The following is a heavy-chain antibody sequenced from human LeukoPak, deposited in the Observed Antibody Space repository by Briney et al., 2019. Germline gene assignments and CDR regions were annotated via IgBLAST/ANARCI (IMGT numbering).Heavy chain of an antibody. J-gene: IGHJ4*02. CDR2: ISGSGGST. CDR3: AKDLGYYYSSGSHLKY. D-gene: IGHD3-10*01. CDR1: GFTFSSYA. V-gene: IGHV3-23*01. Sequence: GGSLRLSCAASGFTFSSYAMSWLRQAPGKGLQWVSAISGSGGSTYYAGSVKGRFAISRDNSKNTLYLQRNSLRAEDTAVYYCAKDLGYYYSSGSHLKYWGQGTLVTVSS.